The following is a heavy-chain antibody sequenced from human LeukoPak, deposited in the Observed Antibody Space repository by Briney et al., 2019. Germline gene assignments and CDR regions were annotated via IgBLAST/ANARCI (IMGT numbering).Heavy chain of an antibody. Sequence: SETLSLTCTASGASISSYFWSWIRQPPGRGLEWIGYISYSGTTNYNPSLQSRVAISVDTSKSQFSLKLSSVTAADTAVYYCARHRVDGTSRGFHFDLWGQGTLVTVSS. D-gene: IGHD5-24*01. J-gene: IGHJ4*02. CDR2: ISYSGTT. CDR3: ARHRVDGTSRGFHFDL. CDR1: GASISSYF. V-gene: IGHV4-59*08.